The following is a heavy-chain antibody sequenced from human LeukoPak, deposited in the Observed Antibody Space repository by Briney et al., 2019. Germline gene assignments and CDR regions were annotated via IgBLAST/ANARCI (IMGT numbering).Heavy chain of an antibody. CDR1: GGSISSGGYY. D-gene: IGHD6-13*01. CDR2: IYYSGST. CDR3: ATLASSWNWFDP. V-gene: IGHV4-31*03. J-gene: IGHJ5*02. Sequence: PSETLSLTCTVSGGSISSGGYYWSWIRQHPGKGLEWIGYIYYSGSTYYNPSLKSRVTISVDTSKNQISLNLSSVTAADTAVYYCATLASSWNWFDPWGQGTLVTVSS.